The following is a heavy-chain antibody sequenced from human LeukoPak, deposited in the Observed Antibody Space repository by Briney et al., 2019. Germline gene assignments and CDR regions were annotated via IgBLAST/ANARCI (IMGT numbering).Heavy chain of an antibody. J-gene: IGHJ4*02. D-gene: IGHD3-22*01. CDR1: GFTFSSYA. CDR3: ARDPVLPYYYDSSGYLGYFDY. Sequence: PGGSLRLSCAASGFTFSSYAMHWVRQAPGKGLEWVAVISYDGSNKYYADSVKGRFTISGDNSKNTLYLQMNSLRAEDTAVYYCARDPVLPYYYDSSGYLGYFDYWGQGTLVTVSS. CDR2: ISYDGSNK. V-gene: IGHV3-30-3*01.